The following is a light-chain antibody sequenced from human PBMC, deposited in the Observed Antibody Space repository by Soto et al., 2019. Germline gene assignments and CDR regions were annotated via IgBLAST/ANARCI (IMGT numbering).Light chain of an antibody. Sequence: IVLTQSPDTLSLSPGKRATLSCRAIQNISNYLIWYQQKPGQAPRLLIYGASTRATGIPARFSGSGSGTEFTLTISSLQSEDFAVYYCQQYNNWPPSWTFGQGTKVDIK. CDR1: QNISNY. V-gene: IGKV3-15*01. CDR2: GAS. CDR3: QQYNNWPPSWT. J-gene: IGKJ1*01.